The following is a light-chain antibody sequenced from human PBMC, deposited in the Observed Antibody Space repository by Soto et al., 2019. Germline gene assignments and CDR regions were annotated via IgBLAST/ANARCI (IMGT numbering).Light chain of an antibody. Sequence: EIVLTQSPATLSWSPGERATLYCWASQSVGSYLAWYQQKPGQAPRLLIYDASKRATGIPARFSGSGSGTDFTLTISSLEPEDFALYYCQQLSHWPFTFGPGTKVDIK. V-gene: IGKV3-11*01. CDR3: QQLSHWPFT. CDR2: DAS. CDR1: QSVGSY. J-gene: IGKJ3*01.